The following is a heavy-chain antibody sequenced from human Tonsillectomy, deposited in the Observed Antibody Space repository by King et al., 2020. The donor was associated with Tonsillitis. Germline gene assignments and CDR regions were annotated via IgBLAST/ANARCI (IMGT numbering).Heavy chain of an antibody. CDR3: AKDHTLVVAIGVDAFDI. J-gene: IGHJ3*02. D-gene: IGHD2-21*01. CDR1: GFTFSSYG. CDR2: IRYDGSNK. V-gene: IGHV3-30*02. Sequence: VQLVESGGGVVQPGGSLRLSCAASGFTFSSYGMHWVRQAPGKGLEWVAFIRYDGSNKYYADSVKGRFTISRDNSKNTLYLQMNSLRAEDPAVYYCAKDHTLVVAIGVDAFDICGQGTTVTVSS.